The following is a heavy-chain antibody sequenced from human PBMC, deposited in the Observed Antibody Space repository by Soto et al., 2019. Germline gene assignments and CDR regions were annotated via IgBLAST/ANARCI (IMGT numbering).Heavy chain of an antibody. V-gene: IGHV1-3*01. CDR2: INAGNGNT. CDR1: GYTFTSYA. CDR3: ARGQITIFGVVTPVDDY. D-gene: IGHD3-3*01. Sequence: GASVKVSCKASGYTFTSYAMHWVRQAPGQRLEWMGWINAGNGNTKYSQKFQGRVTITRDTSASTAYMELSSLRSEDTAVYYCARGQITIFGVVTPVDDYWGQGTLVPVSS. J-gene: IGHJ4*02.